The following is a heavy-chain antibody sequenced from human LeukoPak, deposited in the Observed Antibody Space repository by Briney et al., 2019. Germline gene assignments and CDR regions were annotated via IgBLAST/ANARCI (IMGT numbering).Heavy chain of an antibody. D-gene: IGHD3-22*01. V-gene: IGHV5-51*01. Sequence: GESLQISCKGSGFRFANSWIGWVRRVSGKGLEWMGTIYPDDPDIRYSPSFQGQVTISGDKSFSTVYLQWSSLKASDTAMYFCAKKRSSGYYDSGGYAIDAFDVWGQGTMVTVSS. CDR3: AKKRSSGYYDSGGYAIDAFDV. CDR1: GFRFANSW. J-gene: IGHJ3*01. CDR2: IYPDDPDI.